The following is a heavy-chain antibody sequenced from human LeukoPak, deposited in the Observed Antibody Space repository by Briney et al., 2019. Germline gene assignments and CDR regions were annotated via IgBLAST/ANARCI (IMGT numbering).Heavy chain of an antibody. CDR3: ARHKLERYYYDSSGYYSDY. CDR1: GGSISSSSYY. V-gene: IGHV4-39*01. D-gene: IGHD3-22*01. J-gene: IGHJ4*02. CDR2: IYYSGST. Sequence: SETLSLTCTVSGGSISSSSYYWGWIRQPPGKGLKWIGSIYYSGSTYYNPSLKSRVTISVDTSKNQFSLKLSSVTAADTAVYYCARHKLERYYYDSSGYYSDYWGQGTLVTVSS.